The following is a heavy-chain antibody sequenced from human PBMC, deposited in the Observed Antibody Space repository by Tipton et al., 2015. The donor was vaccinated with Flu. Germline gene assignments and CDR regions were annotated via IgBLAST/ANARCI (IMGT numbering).Heavy chain of an antibody. Sequence: GSLRLSCAASGFTFSSYSMNWVRQAPGKGLEWVSSISSSSSYIYYADSVKGRFTISRDNAKNSLYLQMNSLRAEDTAVYYCARDGSSTSFGAFDIWGQGTMVTVSS. J-gene: IGHJ3*02. CDR1: GFTFSSYS. D-gene: IGHD2-2*01. V-gene: IGHV3-21*01. CDR3: ARDGSSTSFGAFDI. CDR2: ISSSSSYI.